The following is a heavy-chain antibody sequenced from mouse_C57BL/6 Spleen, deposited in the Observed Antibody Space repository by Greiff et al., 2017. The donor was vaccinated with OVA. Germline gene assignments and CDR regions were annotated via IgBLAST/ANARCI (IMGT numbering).Heavy chain of an antibody. CDR2: IDPSDSET. D-gene: IGHD1-1*01. V-gene: IGHV1-52*01. CDR1: GYTFTSYW. Sequence: QVQLKQPGAELVRPGSSVKLSCKASGYTFTSYWMHWVKQRPIQGLEWIGNIDPSDSETHYNQKFKDKATLTVDKSSSTAYMQLSSLTSEDSAVYYCARWSTEYYFDYWGQGTTLTVSS. CDR3: ARWSTEYYFDY. J-gene: IGHJ2*01.